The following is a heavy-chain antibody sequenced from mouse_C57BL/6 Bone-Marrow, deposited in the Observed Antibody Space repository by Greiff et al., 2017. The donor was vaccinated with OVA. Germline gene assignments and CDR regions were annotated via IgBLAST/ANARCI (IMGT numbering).Heavy chain of an antibody. D-gene: IGHD2-5*01. Sequence: QVQLQQSGAELVRPGASVTLSCKASGYTFTDYEMHWVKQTPVHGLEWIGAIDPETGGTAYNQKFKGKAILTADKSSSTAYMKLRSLTSEDSAVYYSTRDYSNCYAMDYWGQGTSVTVSS. V-gene: IGHV1-15*01. J-gene: IGHJ4*01. CDR2: IDPETGGT. CDR3: TRDYSNCYAMDY. CDR1: GYTFTDYE.